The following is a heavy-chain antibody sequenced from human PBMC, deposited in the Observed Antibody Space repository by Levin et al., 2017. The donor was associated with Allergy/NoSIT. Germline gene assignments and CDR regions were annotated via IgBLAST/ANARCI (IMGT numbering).Heavy chain of an antibody. CDR2: IYRSGDT. Sequence: PGGSLRLSCAVSGGSISTDNWWSWIRQPPGKGLEWIGEIYRSGDTNHNPSLRSRVTMSVDQSTHHFSLKLSSVTAADTAVYYCATVEGLFCSGVSCSYSFHYWGQGALVTVSS. J-gene: IGHJ4*02. V-gene: IGHV4-4*02. D-gene: IGHD3-9*01. CDR1: GGSISTDNW. CDR3: ATVEGLFCSGVSCSYSFHY.